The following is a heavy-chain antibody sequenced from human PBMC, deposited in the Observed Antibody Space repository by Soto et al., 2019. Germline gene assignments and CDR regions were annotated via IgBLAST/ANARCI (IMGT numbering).Heavy chain of an antibody. Sequence: SETLSLTCTVSGGSISSDKYYWSWIRQSPGKGLEWIGNIHYGGTTYYTPSLKTRLSISVDASTNQFSLKLTSVTAADTAVYFCAREDKHLKRRGWFGLWGQGTLVTVSS. J-gene: IGHJ5*02. V-gene: IGHV4-30-4*01. CDR1: GGSISSDKYY. CDR3: AREDKHLKRRGWFGL. CDR2: IHYGGTT.